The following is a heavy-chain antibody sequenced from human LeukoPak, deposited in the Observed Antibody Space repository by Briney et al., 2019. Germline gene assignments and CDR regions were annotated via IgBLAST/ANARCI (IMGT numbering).Heavy chain of an antibody. CDR1: GGSFSGYY. D-gene: IGHD6-19*01. CDR3: ARVMAVAGTDY. J-gene: IGHJ4*02. Sequence: SETLSLTCAVYGGSFSGYYWSWIRQPPGKGLEWIGEINHSGSTNYNPSLKSRVTISVETSKNQFSLKLSSVTAADTAVYYCARVMAVAGTDYWGQGTLVTVSS. V-gene: IGHV4-34*01. CDR2: INHSGST.